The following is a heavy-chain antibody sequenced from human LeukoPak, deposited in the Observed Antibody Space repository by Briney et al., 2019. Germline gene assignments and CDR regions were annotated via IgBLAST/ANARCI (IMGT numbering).Heavy chain of an antibody. CDR1: GFTSSSYS. V-gene: IGHV3-21*01. Sequence: PGGSLRLSCAASGFTSSSYSMNWVRQAPGKGLEWVSSISSSSSYIYYADSVKGRFTISRDNAKNSLYLQMNSLRAEDTAVYYCARGDYYYDSSGYYAPAEYYFDYWGQGTLVTVSS. CDR3: ARGDYYYDSSGYYAPAEYYFDY. CDR2: ISSSSSYI. J-gene: IGHJ4*02. D-gene: IGHD3-22*01.